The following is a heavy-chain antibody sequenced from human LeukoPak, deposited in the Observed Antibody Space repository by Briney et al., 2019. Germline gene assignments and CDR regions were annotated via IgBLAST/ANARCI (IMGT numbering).Heavy chain of an antibody. V-gene: IGHV3-7*01. CDR3: AREHSGSYYGYYFDY. D-gene: IGHD1-26*01. CDR1: GFTFSSYW. J-gene: IGHJ4*02. CDR2: IKQDGSEK. Sequence: GGSLRLSCAASGFTFSSYWMSWVRQAPGKGLEWVASIKQDGSEKYYVDSVKGRFTISRDNAKNSLYLQMNSLRAEDTAVYYCAREHSGSYYGYYFDYWGQGTLVTVSS.